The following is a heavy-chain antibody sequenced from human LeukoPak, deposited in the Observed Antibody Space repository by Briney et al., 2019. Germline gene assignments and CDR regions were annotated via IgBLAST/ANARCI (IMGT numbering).Heavy chain of an antibody. CDR3: ARGRRFDP. CDR2: NSSSGSTI. Sequence: PGGSLRLSCAASGFTFSDYDMSWIRQAPGKGLEWVSYNSSSGSTIYYADSVKGRFTISRDNAKNSLYLQMNSLRAEDTAVYYCARGRRFDPWGQGTLVTVSS. J-gene: IGHJ5*02. CDR1: GFTFSDYD. V-gene: IGHV3-11*01.